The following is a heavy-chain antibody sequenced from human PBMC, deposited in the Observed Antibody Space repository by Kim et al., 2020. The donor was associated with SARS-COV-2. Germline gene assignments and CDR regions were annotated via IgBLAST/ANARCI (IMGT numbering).Heavy chain of an antibody. D-gene: IGHD3-22*01. CDR1: GFTFSSYA. CDR3: AREHYYDSSGYYTGAFDY. CDR2: ISYDGSNK. J-gene: IGHJ4*02. Sequence: GGSLRLSCAASGFTFSSYAMHWVRQAPGKGLEWVAVISYDGSNKYYADSVKGRFTISRDNSKNTLYLQMNSLRAEDTAVYYCAREHYYDSSGYYTGAFDYWGQGTLVTVSS. V-gene: IGHV3-30*04.